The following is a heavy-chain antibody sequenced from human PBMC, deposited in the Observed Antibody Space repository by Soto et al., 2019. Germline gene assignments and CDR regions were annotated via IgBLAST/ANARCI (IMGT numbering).Heavy chain of an antibody. J-gene: IGHJ4*02. D-gene: IGHD4-17*01. CDR1: GGSISSYY. Sequence: PSETLSLTCTVSGGSISSYYWSWIRQPPGKGLEWIGYIYYSGSTNYNPPLKSRVTISLDTSKNQFSLNLSSVTAADTAVYYCARGMTTVTTFDYWGQGTLVTVSS. CDR3: ARGMTTVTTFDY. CDR2: IYYSGST. V-gene: IGHV4-59*12.